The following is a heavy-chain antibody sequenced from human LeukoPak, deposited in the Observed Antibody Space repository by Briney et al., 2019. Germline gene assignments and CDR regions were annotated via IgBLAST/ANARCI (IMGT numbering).Heavy chain of an antibody. CDR1: GFTFSSYW. CDR3: ARTPYCDAMDV. J-gene: IGHJ6*02. Sequence: PGGSLRLSCAASGFTFSSYWMHWVRQAPGKGLVWVSRINSDGSSTAYADSVKGRFTISRDNAKNTLYLQTSSLRAEDTAVYYCARTPYCDAMDVWGQGTTVTVSS. CDR2: INSDGSST. V-gene: IGHV3-74*01.